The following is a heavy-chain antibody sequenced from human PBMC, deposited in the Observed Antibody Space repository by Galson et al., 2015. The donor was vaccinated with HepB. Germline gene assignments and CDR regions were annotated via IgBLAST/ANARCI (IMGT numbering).Heavy chain of an antibody. CDR2: IDWDDDK. CDR1: GFSLSTSEMC. D-gene: IGHD6-19*01. V-gene: IGHV2-70*11. Sequence: PALVKPTQTLTLTCTFSGFSLSTSEMCVSWIRQAPGKALEWLARIDWDDDKYYSTSLKTRLTNSKDTSKNQVVLTMTNMDPMDTGTYYCARSGYAIGWYFYYFCSWGPGTLVTVSS. CDR3: ARSGYAIGWYFYYFCS. J-gene: IGHJ4*02.